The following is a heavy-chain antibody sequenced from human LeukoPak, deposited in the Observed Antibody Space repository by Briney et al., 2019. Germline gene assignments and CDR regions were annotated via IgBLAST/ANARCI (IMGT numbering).Heavy chain of an antibody. CDR2: IIPIFGTA. V-gene: IGHV1-69*13. CDR1: GGTFSSYA. D-gene: IGHD3-22*01. Sequence: SVKVSCKASGGTFSSYAISWVRQAPGQGLEWMGGIIPIFGTANYAQKFQGRATITADESTSTAYMELSSLRSEDTAVYYCARDRYYYDSSGYYYWGQGTLVTVSS. CDR3: ARDRYYYDSSGYYY. J-gene: IGHJ4*02.